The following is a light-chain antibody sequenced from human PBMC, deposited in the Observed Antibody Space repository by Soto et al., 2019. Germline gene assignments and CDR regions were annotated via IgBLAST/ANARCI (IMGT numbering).Light chain of an antibody. Sequence: QSALTQPASVSGSPGQSITISCTGTSSDVGGYNYVSWYQQHPAKAPKLMIYEVSNRPSGVSHRFSGSKSGNTASLTISGLQAEDEADYYCFSYTTSSXLVXGGGTKLTVL. CDR2: EVS. J-gene: IGLJ3*02. V-gene: IGLV2-14*01. CDR1: SSDVGGYNY. CDR3: FSYTTSSXLV.